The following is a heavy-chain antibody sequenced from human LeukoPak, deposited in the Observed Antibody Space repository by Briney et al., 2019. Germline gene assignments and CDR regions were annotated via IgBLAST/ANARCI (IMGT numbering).Heavy chain of an antibody. J-gene: IGHJ4*02. CDR3: ATLLYLDYSISFDY. D-gene: IGHD4-11*01. CDR2: IYPGDSDI. Sequence: GESLKISCKGSGYSFTNYWIGWVRQMPGKGLEWMGIIYPGDSDIRYSPSFQGLVTFSADKSIYTAYLQWSSLKASDTAMYFCATLLYLDYSISFDYWGQGTLVTVSS. V-gene: IGHV5-51*01. CDR1: GYSFTNYW.